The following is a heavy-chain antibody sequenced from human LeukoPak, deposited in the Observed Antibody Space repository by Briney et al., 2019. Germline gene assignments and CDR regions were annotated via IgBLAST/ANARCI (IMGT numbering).Heavy chain of an antibody. CDR1: GYSFTSYW. D-gene: IGHD6-13*01. Sequence: GESLKISCKGSGYSFTSYWIGWVRQMPGKGLEWMGIIYPGDSDTRYSPSFQGQVTISADKSISTAYLQWSSLKASDTAMYYCARPVARSSSLDAFDSWGRGTMVTVST. CDR2: IYPGDSDT. V-gene: IGHV5-51*01. CDR3: ARPVARSSSLDAFDS. J-gene: IGHJ3*02.